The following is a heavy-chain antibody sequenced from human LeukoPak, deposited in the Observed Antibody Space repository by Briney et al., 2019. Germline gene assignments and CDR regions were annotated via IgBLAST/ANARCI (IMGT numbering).Heavy chain of an antibody. Sequence: GGSLRLSCAASGFTVSSNYMSWVRQAPGKGLEWVSVIYSGGSTHYADSVKGRFTISRDNSKNTLYLQMNSLRAEDMAAYYCARAPHFDWLLPLDPWGQGTLVTVSS. V-gene: IGHV3-66*01. CDR1: GFTVSSNY. J-gene: IGHJ5*02. CDR3: ARAPHFDWLLPLDP. D-gene: IGHD3-9*01. CDR2: IYSGGST.